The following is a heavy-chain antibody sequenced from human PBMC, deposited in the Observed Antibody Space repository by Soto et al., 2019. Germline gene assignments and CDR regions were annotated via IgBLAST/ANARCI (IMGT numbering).Heavy chain of an antibody. D-gene: IGHD6-6*01. CDR2: IYPGDSDT. Sequence: GESLKIPCKGSGYSFTTSSIAWVRQMLGKGLEWMGIIYPGDSDTRYSPSFKSQVTLSADKSISTAYLQWSSLKASDTAKYYCASLYSSSNYYYGMDVWGQGTTVTVS. CDR1: GYSFTTSS. J-gene: IGHJ6*02. V-gene: IGHV5-51*01. CDR3: ASLYSSSNYYYGMDV.